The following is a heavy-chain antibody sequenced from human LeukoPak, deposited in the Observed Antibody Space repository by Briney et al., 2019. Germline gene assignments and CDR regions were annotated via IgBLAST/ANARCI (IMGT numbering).Heavy chain of an antibody. CDR3: ARHRIPQKHYDSSGYYYPGAFDI. J-gene: IGHJ3*02. V-gene: IGHV4-39*01. CDR1: GGSISSSSYY. D-gene: IGHD3-22*01. CDR2: IYYSGST. Sequence: SETLSLTCTVSGGSISSSSYYWGWIRQPPGKGLEWIGSIYYSGSTYYNPSLKSQVTISVDTSKNQFSLKLSSVTAAETAVYYCARHRIPQKHYDSSGYYYPGAFDIWGQGTMVTVSS.